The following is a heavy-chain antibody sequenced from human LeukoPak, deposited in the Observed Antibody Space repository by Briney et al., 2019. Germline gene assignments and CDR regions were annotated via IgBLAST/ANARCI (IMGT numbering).Heavy chain of an antibody. CDR3: ARESKSYYGGSSSTDY. J-gene: IGHJ4*02. CDR1: GGSISSYY. D-gene: IGHD1-26*01. V-gene: IGHV4-39*07. CDR2: IYYSGST. Sequence: SETLSLTCTVSGGSISSYYWGWIRQPPGKGLEWIGSIYYSGSTYYNPSLKSRVTISVDTSKNQFSLKLSSVTAADTAVYYCARESKSYYGGSSSTDYWGQGTLVTVSS.